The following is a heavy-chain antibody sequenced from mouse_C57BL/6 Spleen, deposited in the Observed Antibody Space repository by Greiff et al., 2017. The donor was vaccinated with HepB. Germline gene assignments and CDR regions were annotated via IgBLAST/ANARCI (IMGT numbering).Heavy chain of an antibody. D-gene: IGHD2-4*01. V-gene: IGHV1-82*01. CDR2: IYPGDGDT. CDR3: AGYYDYVYAMDY. Sequence: QVQLQQSGPELVKPGASVKISCKASGYAFSSSWMNWVKQRPGKGLEWIGRIYPGDGDTNYNGKFKGKATLTADKSSSTAYMQLSSLTSEDSAVYFCAGYYDYVYAMDYWGQGTSVTVSS. J-gene: IGHJ4*01. CDR1: GYAFSSSW.